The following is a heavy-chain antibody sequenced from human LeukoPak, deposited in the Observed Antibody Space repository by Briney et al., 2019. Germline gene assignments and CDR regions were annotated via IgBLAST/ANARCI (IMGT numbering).Heavy chain of an antibody. V-gene: IGHV3-64D*09. CDR2: ISDGGGST. Sequence: GGSLRLSCSASGFPFSSYAMHWVRQAPGKGLEYVSAISDGGGSTYYADSAKGRFTISRDNSKNTLYLQMSSLRAEDTAVYFCVRGNTFGPYGMDVWGQGTTVTVSS. D-gene: IGHD1-14*01. CDR1: GFPFSSYA. J-gene: IGHJ6*02. CDR3: VRGNTFGPYGMDV.